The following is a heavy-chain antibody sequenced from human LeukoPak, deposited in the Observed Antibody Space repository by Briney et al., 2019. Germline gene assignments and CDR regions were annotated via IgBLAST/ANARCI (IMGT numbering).Heavy chain of an antibody. J-gene: IGHJ6*02. V-gene: IGHV3-33*01. CDR2: IWYDGSNK. D-gene: IGHD3-10*01. CDR1: GFTFSSYG. Sequence: GGSLRLSCAASGFTFSSYGMHWVRQAPGKGLEWVAVIWYDGSNKYYADSVKGRFTISRDNSKNTLYLQLNSLRAEDTAVYYCARAAMVRGVIKQYYYYGMDVWGQGTTVTVSS. CDR3: ARAAMVRGVIKQYYYYGMDV.